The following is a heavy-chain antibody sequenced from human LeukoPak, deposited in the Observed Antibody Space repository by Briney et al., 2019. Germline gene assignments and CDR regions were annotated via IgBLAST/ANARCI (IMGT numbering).Heavy chain of an antibody. Sequence: ASVRVSCKASGYTFTSYDINWVRQATGQGLEWMGWMNPNSGNTGFAQKFQGRVTMTRNTSISTAYMELSSLRSEDTAVYYCARGKLWFGELSGVDYWGQGTLVTVSS. CDR1: GYTFTSYD. D-gene: IGHD3-10*01. CDR3: ARGKLWFGELSGVDY. V-gene: IGHV1-8*01. CDR2: MNPNSGNT. J-gene: IGHJ4*02.